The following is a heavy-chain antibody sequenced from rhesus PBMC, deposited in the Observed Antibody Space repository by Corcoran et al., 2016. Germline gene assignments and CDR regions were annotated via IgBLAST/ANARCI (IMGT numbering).Heavy chain of an antibody. D-gene: IGHD6-25*01. Sequence: QLQLQESGPGLVKPSETLSVTCAVSGGSISSSYWSWIRQAPGKGLEWIGYIYGSGISTNYNPSLKSRVTLAVDTSKNQLSLKLRSVTAADTAVYYCASGAAAGRRFDYWGQGVLVTVSS. J-gene: IGHJ4*01. CDR3: ASGAAAGRRFDY. CDR1: GGSISSSY. CDR2: IYGSGIST. V-gene: IGHV4-169*02.